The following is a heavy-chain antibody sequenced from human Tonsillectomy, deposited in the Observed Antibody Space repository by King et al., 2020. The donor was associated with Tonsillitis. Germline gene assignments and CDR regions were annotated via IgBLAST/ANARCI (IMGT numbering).Heavy chain of an antibody. CDR2: FYYSGIS. Sequence: QLQESGPGLVKPSQTLSLTCTVSGGSLSSGDYYWSWIRQHPGKGLEWIAYFYYSGISYYNPSLKRRVTISVDTSKNQFSLKLSSVTAADTAVYYCARLAAAGTNWFDPWGQGTLVTVSS. J-gene: IGHJ5*02. D-gene: IGHD6-13*01. CDR1: GGSLSSGDYY. CDR3: ARLAAAGTNWFDP. V-gene: IGHV4-31*03.